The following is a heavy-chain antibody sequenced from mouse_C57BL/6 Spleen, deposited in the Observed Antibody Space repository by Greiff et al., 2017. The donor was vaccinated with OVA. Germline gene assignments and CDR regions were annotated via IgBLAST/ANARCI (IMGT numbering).Heavy chain of an antibody. Sequence: EVKLVESGEGLVKPGGSLKLSCAASGFTFSSYAMSWVRQTPEKRLEWVAYISSGGDYIYYADTVKGRFTISRDNARNTLYLQMSSLKSEDTAMYYCTRRDYGSSYAAYWGQGTLVTVSA. CDR1: GFTFSSYA. D-gene: IGHD1-1*01. V-gene: IGHV5S21*01. CDR2: ISSGGDYI. J-gene: IGHJ3*01. CDR3: TRRDYGSSYAAY.